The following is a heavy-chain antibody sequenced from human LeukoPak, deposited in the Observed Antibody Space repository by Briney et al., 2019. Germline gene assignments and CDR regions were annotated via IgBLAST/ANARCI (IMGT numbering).Heavy chain of an antibody. CDR1: GDSVSSNSAA. J-gene: IGHJ3*02. Sequence: SQTLSLTCAISGDSVSSNSAAWNWIRQSPSRGLEWLGRTYYRSKWYNDYAVSVKSRITINPDTSKNQFSLKLSSVTAADTAVYYCARVEYSGSYRGAFDIWGQGTMVTVSS. CDR3: ARVEYSGSYRGAFDI. CDR2: TYYRSKWYN. D-gene: IGHD1-26*01. V-gene: IGHV6-1*01.